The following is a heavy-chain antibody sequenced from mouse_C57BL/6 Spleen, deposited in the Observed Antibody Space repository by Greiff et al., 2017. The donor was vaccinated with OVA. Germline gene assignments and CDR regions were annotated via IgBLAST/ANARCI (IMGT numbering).Heavy chain of an antibody. CDR1: GYTFTSYW. J-gene: IGHJ4*01. Sequence: VQLQQPGAELVRPGSSVKLSCKASGYTFTSYWMHWVKQRPIQGLEWIGNIDPSDSETHYNQKFKDKATLTVDESSSTAYMQLSSLTSEDSAVYYCARSRYDLYYAMDYWGQGTSVTVSS. D-gene: IGHD2-14*01. CDR2: IDPSDSET. V-gene: IGHV1-52*01. CDR3: ARSRYDLYYAMDY.